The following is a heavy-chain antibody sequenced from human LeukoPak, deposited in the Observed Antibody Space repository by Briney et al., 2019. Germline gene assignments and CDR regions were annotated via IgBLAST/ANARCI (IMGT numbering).Heavy chain of an antibody. CDR3: ARDTSGYTIDD. V-gene: IGHV3-21*04. J-gene: IGHJ4*02. CDR2: ISATSNYI. Sequence: GGSLRLSCAASGFTFSSYSMNWVRQAPGKGLEWVSSISATSNYIYYADSVKGRFTISRDNAKNSLYLQMNSLRAEDTAVYYCARDTSGYTIDDWGQGTLVTVSS. CDR1: GFTFSSYS. D-gene: IGHD5-18*01.